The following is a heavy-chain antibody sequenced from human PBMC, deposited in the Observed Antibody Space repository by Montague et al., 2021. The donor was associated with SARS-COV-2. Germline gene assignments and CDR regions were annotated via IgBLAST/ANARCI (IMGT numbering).Heavy chain of an antibody. Sequence: SETLSLTCAVYGGSFSGYYWSWIRQPPGKGLEWIGEINHSGSTNYNPSLKSRVTISVDTSKSQFSLNMSSVTAAATAVYYCARVRAVPAALRIFTLGRSYYGMDVWGQGTRVTV. D-gene: IGHD2-2*01. V-gene: IGHV4-34*01. CDR2: INHSGST. CDR1: GGSFSGYY. J-gene: IGHJ6*02. CDR3: ARVRAVPAALRIFTLGRSYYGMDV.